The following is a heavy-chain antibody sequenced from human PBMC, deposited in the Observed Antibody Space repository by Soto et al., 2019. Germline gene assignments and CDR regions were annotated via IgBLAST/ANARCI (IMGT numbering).Heavy chain of an antibody. CDR3: ARSTLSWFFVFHAFDI. CDR1: GFTFSSYA. CDR2: ISYDGSNK. D-gene: IGHD2-2*01. Sequence: QVQLVESGGGVVQPGRSLRLSCAASGFTFSSYAMHWVRQAPGKGLEWVAVISYDGSNKYYADSVKGRFTISRDNSKNTLYLQMNSLRAEDTAVYYCARSTLSWFFVFHAFDIWGQGTMVTVSS. J-gene: IGHJ3*02. V-gene: IGHV3-30-3*01.